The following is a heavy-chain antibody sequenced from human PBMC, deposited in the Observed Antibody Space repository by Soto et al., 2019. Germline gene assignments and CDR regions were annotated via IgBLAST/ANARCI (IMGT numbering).Heavy chain of an antibody. CDR2: TYYRSRWYN. CDR1: GDSVSSNSAA. CDR3: AGTTSHQWYYMDV. Sequence: AISGDSVSSNSAAWNWIRLSPSRGLEWLARTYYRSRWYNDYAVSVRSRITVNPDTSKNQFSLQLTSVTPEDTAVYYCAGTTSHQWYYMDVWGKGTTVTVSS. D-gene: IGHD1-7*01. J-gene: IGHJ6*03. V-gene: IGHV6-1*01.